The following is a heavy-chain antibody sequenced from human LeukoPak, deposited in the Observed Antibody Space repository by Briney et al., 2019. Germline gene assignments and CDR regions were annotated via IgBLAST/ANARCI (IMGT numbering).Heavy chain of an antibody. J-gene: IGHJ3*02. CDR3: ARSISYYYDAFHI. CDR2: IYTSGST. Sequence: PSQTLSLTCTVSGGSISSGSYYWSWIRQPAGKGMEWIGRIYTSGSTDYNPSLKSRVTISVDTSKNQFSLKLSSVTAADTAVYYCARSISYYYDAFHIWGQGTMVTVSS. V-gene: IGHV4-61*02. D-gene: IGHD3-10*01. CDR1: GGSISSGSYY.